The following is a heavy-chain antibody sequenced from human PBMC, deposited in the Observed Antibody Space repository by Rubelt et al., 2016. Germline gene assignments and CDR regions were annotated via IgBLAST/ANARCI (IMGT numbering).Heavy chain of an antibody. CDR2: IRGSGGST. J-gene: IGHJ4*02. Sequence: GLEWVSLIRGSGGSTYYADSVKGRFTISRDNPKNTLFLEMNSLRVEDTTVYYCARGVRYSSGWYYFDYWGQGTLVTVSS. V-gene: IGHV3-23*01. CDR3: ARGVRYSSGWYYFDY. D-gene: IGHD6-19*01.